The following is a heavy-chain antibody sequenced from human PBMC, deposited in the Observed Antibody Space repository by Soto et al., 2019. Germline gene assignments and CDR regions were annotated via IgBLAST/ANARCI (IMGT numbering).Heavy chain of an antibody. D-gene: IGHD2-21*01. CDR2: IWYDGSNK. V-gene: IGHV3-33*01. Sequence: GGSLRLSCAASGFTFSSYGMHWVRQAPGKGLEWVAVIWYDGSNKYYADSVKGRFTISRDNSKNTLYLQMNSLRAEDTAVYYCARDGTYSRGEYYFDYWGQGT. J-gene: IGHJ4*02. CDR1: GFTFSSYG. CDR3: ARDGTYSRGEYYFDY.